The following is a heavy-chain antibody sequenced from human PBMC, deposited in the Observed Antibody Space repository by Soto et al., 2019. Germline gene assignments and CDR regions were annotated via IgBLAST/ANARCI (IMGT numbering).Heavy chain of an antibody. V-gene: IGHV4-59*01. CDR2: MYYTGST. D-gene: IGHD3-22*01. CDR3: ATLSGYYPYYFDY. J-gene: IGHJ4*02. CDR1: DDSISSYS. Sequence: QVQLQESGPGLVKPSETLSLTCTISDDSISSYSWSWIRQPPGKGLEWIGYMYYTGSTNYNPSLKSRVTISLDTSKNPLSLKLSSVTAADTAVYYCATLSGYYPYYFDYWGQGTLVTVSS.